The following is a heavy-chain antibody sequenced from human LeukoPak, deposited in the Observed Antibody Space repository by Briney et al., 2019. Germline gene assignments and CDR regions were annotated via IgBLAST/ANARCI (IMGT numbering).Heavy chain of an antibody. CDR3: ARGHRNSSGWFDY. D-gene: IGHD6-19*01. Sequence: PSETVSLTCALYARSFGSYYWSSIRLPPGKGLEWIGEINHSVINNYNPSLKSRFTTSVNTSKKHFFLKWRALTAADTAVYYCARGHRNSSGWFDYWGQGTLVTVSS. V-gene: IGHV4-34*01. J-gene: IGHJ4*02. CDR1: ARSFGSYY. CDR2: INHSVIN.